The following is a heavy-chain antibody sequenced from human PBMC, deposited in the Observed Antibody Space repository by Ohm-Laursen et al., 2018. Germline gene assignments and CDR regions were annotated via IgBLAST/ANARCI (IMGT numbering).Heavy chain of an antibody. J-gene: IGHJ4*02. D-gene: IGHD6-19*01. CDR3: AKIAVAVDFYFDY. CDR1: GFTFSSYA. CDR2: ISGSGGST. Sequence: SLRLSCSASGFTFSSYAMSWVRQAPGKGLEWVSAISGSGGSTYYADSVKGRFTISRDNSKNTLYLQMNSLRAEDTAVYYCAKIAVAVDFYFDYWGQGTLVTVSS. V-gene: IGHV3-23*01.